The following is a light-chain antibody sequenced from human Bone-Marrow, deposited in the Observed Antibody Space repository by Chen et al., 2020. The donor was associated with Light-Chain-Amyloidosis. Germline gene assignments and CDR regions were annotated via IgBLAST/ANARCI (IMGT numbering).Light chain of an antibody. Sequence: QPPLPHPASVSAPPRPPITSSCTGTRSDVGGDNHVSWYQHHPDKAPKLMIYEVTSRPSWVPDRFSGSKSDNTASLTISGLQTEDEADYFCSSYTITNTLVFGSGTRVTVL. CDR2: EVT. V-gene: IGLV2-14*01. J-gene: IGLJ1*01. CDR1: RSDVGGDNH. CDR3: SSYTITNTLV.